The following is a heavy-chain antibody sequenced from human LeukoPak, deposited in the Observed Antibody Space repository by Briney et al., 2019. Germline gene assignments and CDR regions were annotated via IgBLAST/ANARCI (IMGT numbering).Heavy chain of an antibody. J-gene: IGHJ5*02. CDR2: ISGNGART. D-gene: IGHD5-24*01. V-gene: IGHV3-23*01. CDR3: AKVAEMDTILGKFDN. CDR1: GFTFSSYA. Sequence: QTGGSLRLSCAASGFTFSSYAMSWVRQAPGKGLEWVSAISGNGARTYYADSVKGRFTISRDNSKNTLYLQMNSLIAEDTAVYCCAKVAEMDTILGKFDNWGQGTLVTVSS.